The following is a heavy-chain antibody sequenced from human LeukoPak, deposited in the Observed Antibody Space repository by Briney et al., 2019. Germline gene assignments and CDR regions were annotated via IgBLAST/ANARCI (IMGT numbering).Heavy chain of an antibody. CDR1: GYTFTSYG. CDR3: MDYDSSGPSEH. CDR2: IIPILGIA. Sequence: GASVKVSCKASGYTFTSYGISWVRQAPGQGLEWMGRIIPILGIANYAQKFQGRVTITADKSTSTAYMELSSLRSEDTAVYYCMDYDSSGPSEHWGQGTLVTVSS. J-gene: IGHJ1*01. V-gene: IGHV1-69*04. D-gene: IGHD3-22*01.